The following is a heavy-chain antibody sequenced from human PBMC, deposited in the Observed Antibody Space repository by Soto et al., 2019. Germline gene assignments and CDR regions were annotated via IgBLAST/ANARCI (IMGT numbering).Heavy chain of an antibody. CDR3: ARGNSSGWYCFDH. Sequence: AASVKVSCKATGYTYTSYGISWLRQAPGQGLEWMGWISAYNGNTNYAQKLQGRVTMTTDTSTSTAYMELRRLRSHDTAVYYCARGNSSGWYCFDHWGQGTLVTVS. J-gene: IGHJ4*02. CDR2: ISAYNGNT. D-gene: IGHD6-19*01. V-gene: IGHV1-18*01. CDR1: GYTYTSYG.